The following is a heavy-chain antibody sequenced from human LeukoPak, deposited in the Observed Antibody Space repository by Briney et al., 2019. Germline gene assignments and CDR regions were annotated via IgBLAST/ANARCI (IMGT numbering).Heavy chain of an antibody. J-gene: IGHJ4*02. D-gene: IGHD6-13*01. CDR1: GGTFSSYA. CDR3: AFSRSSWYSAGSLYLRFDY. Sequence: ASVKVSCKASGGTFSSYAISWVRQAPGQGLEWMGWISAYNGNTNYAQKLQGRVTMTTDTSTSTAYMELRSLRSDDTAVYYCAFSRSSWYSAGSLYLRFDYWGQGTLVTVSS. CDR2: ISAYNGNT. V-gene: IGHV1-18*01.